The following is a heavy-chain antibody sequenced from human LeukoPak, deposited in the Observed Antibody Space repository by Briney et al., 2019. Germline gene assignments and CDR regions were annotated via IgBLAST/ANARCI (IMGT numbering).Heavy chain of an antibody. CDR3: ARDRAGFDP. J-gene: IGHJ5*02. CDR2: IYYSGST. Sequence: SETLSLTCTVSGGSISSYYWSWIRQPPGKGLEWIGYIYYSGSTNYNPSLKSRVTISVDTSKNQFSLKLSSVTAADTAVYYCARDRAGFDPWGQETLVTVSS. V-gene: IGHV4-59*01. CDR1: GGSISSYY.